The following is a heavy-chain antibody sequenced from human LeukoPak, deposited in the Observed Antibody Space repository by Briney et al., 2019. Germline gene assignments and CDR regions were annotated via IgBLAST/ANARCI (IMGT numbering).Heavy chain of an antibody. V-gene: IGHV3-48*02. J-gene: IGHJ4*02. CDR3: ARDFYGSESY. D-gene: IGHD3-10*01. Sequence: GGALRLSCAASGVTPSSYSMNWVRQAPGEGVEWLSYISSSSSSIYYADSVRGRFTISRDNAKNSLYLQMNSLRDEDTAVYYCARDFYGSESYWGQGTLVTVSS. CDR1: GVTPSSYS. CDR2: ISSSSSSI.